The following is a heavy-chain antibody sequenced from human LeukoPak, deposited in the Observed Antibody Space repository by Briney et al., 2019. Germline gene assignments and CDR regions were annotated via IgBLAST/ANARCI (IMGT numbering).Heavy chain of an antibody. V-gene: IGHV3-48*03. CDR3: ARCPRSSDAFDI. J-gene: IGHJ3*02. Sequence: PGGSLRLSCAASGFTFSSYEMNWARQAPGKGLEWVSYISGSPTYYADSVRGRFTISRDNAKNSLYLQMNSLRAEDTAVYYCARCPRSSDAFDIWGQGTMVTVSS. CDR1: GFTFSSYE. CDR2: ISGSPT.